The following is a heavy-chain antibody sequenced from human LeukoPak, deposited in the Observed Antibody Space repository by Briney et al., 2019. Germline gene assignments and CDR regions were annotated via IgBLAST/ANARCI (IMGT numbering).Heavy chain of an antibody. Sequence: PGGSLRLSCAASGFTFSSYSMNWVRQAPGKGLEWVSYISSSSSTIYYADSVKGRFTISRDNSKNTLYLQMNSLRAEDTAVYYCAKGGGVVVVTAILHWGQGTLVTVSS. CDR2: ISSSSSTI. CDR3: AKGGGVVVVTAILH. CDR1: GFTFSSYS. D-gene: IGHD2-21*02. V-gene: IGHV3-48*01. J-gene: IGHJ4*02.